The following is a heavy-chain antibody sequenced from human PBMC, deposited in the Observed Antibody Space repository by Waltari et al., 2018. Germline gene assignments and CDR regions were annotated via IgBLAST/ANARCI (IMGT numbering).Heavy chain of an antibody. Sequence: QVQLQESGPGLVKPSETLSLTCAVSGYSISSGYYWGWIRQPPGKGLEWIGSIYHSGSTYYNPSLKSRVTISVDTSKNQFSLKLSSVTAADTAVYYSARSPQWRYYFDYWGQGTLVTVSS. CDR1: GYSISSGYY. D-gene: IGHD6-19*01. CDR2: IYHSGST. V-gene: IGHV4-38-2*01. CDR3: ARSPQWRYYFDY. J-gene: IGHJ4*02.